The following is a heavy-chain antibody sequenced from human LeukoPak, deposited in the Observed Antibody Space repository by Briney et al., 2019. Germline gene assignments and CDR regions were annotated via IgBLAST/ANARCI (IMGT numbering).Heavy chain of an antibody. J-gene: IGHJ4*02. Sequence: PGGSLRLSCAASGFTFSNYAMSWVRQAPGKGLEWVSAISGSGGSTYYADSVKGRFTISRDNSKNTLYLQMNSLRAEDTAVYYCARARWSSSRYYFDYWGQGTLVTVSS. CDR1: GFTFSNYA. CDR2: ISGSGGST. V-gene: IGHV3-23*01. CDR3: ARARWSSSRYYFDY. D-gene: IGHD6-13*01.